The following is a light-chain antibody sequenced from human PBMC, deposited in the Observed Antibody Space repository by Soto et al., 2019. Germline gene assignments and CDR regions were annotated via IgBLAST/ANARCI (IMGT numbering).Light chain of an antibody. Sequence: ELVVTQSQSTLSLSPGERATLSCMARQSVSSYLSWYQQKPGQAPRLLIYDASNMATGIPARFSGSGSGTEFTRTIRSLEPEDFAVYYCQQRSNWPPIHFGQGTRLESK. CDR2: DAS. V-gene: IGKV3-11*01. J-gene: IGKJ5*01. CDR3: QQRSNWPPIH. CDR1: QSVSSY.